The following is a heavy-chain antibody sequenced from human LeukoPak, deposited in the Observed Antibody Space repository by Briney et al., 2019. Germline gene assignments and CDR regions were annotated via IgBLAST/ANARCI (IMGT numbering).Heavy chain of an antibody. D-gene: IGHD3-10*01. J-gene: IGHJ6*02. CDR1: GGTFNNSG. V-gene: IGHV1-69*04. Sequence: ASVKVSCKASGGTFNNSGITWVRQAPGQGLEWLGRIIPILDITNYAQKFQGRVTITADESTSTAYMELSSLRSEDTAVYYCARDYYGSGTDGMDVWGQGTTVTVSS. CDR2: IIPILDIT. CDR3: ARDYYGSGTDGMDV.